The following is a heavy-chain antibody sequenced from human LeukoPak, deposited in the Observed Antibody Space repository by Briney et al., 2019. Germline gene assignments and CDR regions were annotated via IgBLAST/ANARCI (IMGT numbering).Heavy chain of an antibody. CDR2: INHSGST. CDR3: ARGQRRGIVVVPAAIRSFDY. Sequence: PSETLSLTCAVYGGSFSGYYWSWIRQPPGKGLEWIGEINHSGSTNYNPSLKSRVTISVDTCKNQFSLKLSSVTAADTAVYYCARGQRRGIVVVPAAIRSFDYWGQGTLVTVSS. V-gene: IGHV4-34*01. J-gene: IGHJ4*02. D-gene: IGHD2-2*02. CDR1: GGSFSGYY.